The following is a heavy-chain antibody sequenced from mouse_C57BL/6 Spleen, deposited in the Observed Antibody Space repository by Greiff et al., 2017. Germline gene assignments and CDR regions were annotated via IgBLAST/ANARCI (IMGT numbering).Heavy chain of an antibody. CDR3: ARHDSSGYPYYAMDY. J-gene: IGHJ4*01. V-gene: IGHV2-6-1*01. CDR2: IWSDGST. Sequence: QVQLKESGPGLVAPSQSLSITCTVSGFSLTSYGVHWVRQPPGKGLEWLVVIWSDGSTTYNSALKSRLSISKDNSKSQVFLKMNSLQTDDTAMYYCARHDSSGYPYYAMDYWGQGTSVTVSS. CDR1: GFSLTSYG. D-gene: IGHD3-2*02.